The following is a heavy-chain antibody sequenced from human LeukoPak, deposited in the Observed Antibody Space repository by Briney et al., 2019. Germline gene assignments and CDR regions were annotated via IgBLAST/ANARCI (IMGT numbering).Heavy chain of an antibody. D-gene: IGHD3-10*01. Sequence: PGGSLRLSCAASGFTFSNYRMNWVRQAPGKGLEWVSSISSGSTSIYYADSLKGRVTISRDNAKNSLYLQMNSLRAEDTAVYYCARDSGSGSYSGYWGLGTLVTVSS. CDR3: ARDSGSGSYSGY. J-gene: IGHJ4*02. CDR2: ISSGSTSI. V-gene: IGHV3-21*01. CDR1: GFTFSNYR.